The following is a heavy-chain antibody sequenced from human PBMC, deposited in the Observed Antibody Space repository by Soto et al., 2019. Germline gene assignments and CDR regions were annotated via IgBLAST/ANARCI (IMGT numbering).Heavy chain of an antibody. J-gene: IGHJ4*02. D-gene: IGHD3-10*01. CDR2: IYYSGST. Sequence: QVQLQESGPGLVKPSQTLSLTCTVSGGSISSGGYYWNWIRQHPGKGLEWIGYIYYSGSTYYSPSLKSRVTISVDTSKNQFSLKLSSVTAADTAVYYCARGITMVRGVGLFYFDYWGQGTLVTVSS. CDR3: ARGITMVRGVGLFYFDY. CDR1: GGSISSGGYY. V-gene: IGHV4-31*03.